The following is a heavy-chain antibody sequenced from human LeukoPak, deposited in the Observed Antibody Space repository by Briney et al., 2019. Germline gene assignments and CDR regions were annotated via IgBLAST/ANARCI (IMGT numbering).Heavy chain of an antibody. D-gene: IGHD6-6*01. Sequence: GGSLRHSCAASGFTFYDYAMHWVRQAPGKGLEWVSGISWNSGSIGYADSVKGRFTISRDNAKNSLYLQMDSLTAEDTALYYCAASSSSRYYYHYMDVWGKGTTVTVSS. V-gene: IGHV3-9*01. J-gene: IGHJ6*03. CDR1: GFTFYDYA. CDR2: ISWNSGSI. CDR3: AASSSSRYYYHYMDV.